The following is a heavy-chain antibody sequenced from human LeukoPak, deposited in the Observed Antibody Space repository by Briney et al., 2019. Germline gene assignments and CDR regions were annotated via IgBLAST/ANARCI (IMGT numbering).Heavy chain of an antibody. V-gene: IGHV4-59*01. D-gene: IGHD6-13*01. CDR3: ARDGYSSSWYRTGGDNCFDP. J-gene: IGHJ5*02. CDR2: IYYSGST. CDR1: GGSISSYY. Sequence: SETLSLTCTVSGGSISSYYWSWIRQPPGKGLGWIGYIYYSGSTNYNPSLKSRVTISVDTSKNQFSLKLSSVTAADTAVYYCARDGYSSSWYRTGGDNCFDPWGPGTLVTVSS.